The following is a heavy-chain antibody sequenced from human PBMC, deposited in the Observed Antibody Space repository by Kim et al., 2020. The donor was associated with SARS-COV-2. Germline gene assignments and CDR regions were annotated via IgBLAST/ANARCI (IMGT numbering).Heavy chain of an antibody. J-gene: IGHJ4*02. CDR1: EFSVSTKT. D-gene: IGHD1-20*01. Sequence: GGSLRLSCAASEFSVSTKTMTWVRQAPGKGLEWVSIIYRNGTTYYADSVKGRFTTSRDTSKNTLYLQMDNLRADDTAVYYCAGDNYNNYWYKYLGQGTLGTVSA. CDR2: IYRNGTT. CDR3: AGDNYNNYWYKY. V-gene: IGHV3-53*01.